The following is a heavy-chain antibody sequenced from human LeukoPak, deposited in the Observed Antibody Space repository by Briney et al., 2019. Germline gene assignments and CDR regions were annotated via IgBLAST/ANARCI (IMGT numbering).Heavy chain of an antibody. CDR2: INPYSGVT. D-gene: IGHD6-13*01. Sequence: ASVKVSCKASGGTFSSYAISWVRQAPGQGLEWMGRINPYSGVTNYAQKFQGRVTVTRDTSISTAYMELSSLRSDDTAVYYCAREQQQQGFDYWGQGTLVTVSS. J-gene: IGHJ4*02. CDR1: GGTFSSYA. V-gene: IGHV1-2*06. CDR3: AREQQQQGFDY.